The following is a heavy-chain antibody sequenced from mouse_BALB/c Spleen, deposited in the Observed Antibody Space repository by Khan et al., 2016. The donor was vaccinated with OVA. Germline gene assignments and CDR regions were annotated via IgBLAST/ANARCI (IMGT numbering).Heavy chain of an antibody. CDR2: IWRGGST. CDR3: AKKITTVDYYAMDY. V-gene: IGHV2-5*01. D-gene: IGHD1-1*01. Sequence: QVQLKQSGPGLVQPSQSLSITCTVSGFSLTSYGVHWVRQSPGKGLEWLGVIWRGGSTDYNAAFMSRLSITKDNSKSQVFFKLNSLQADDTARYYCAKKITTVDYYAMDYWGQGTSVTVSS. CDR1: GFSLTSYG. J-gene: IGHJ4*01.